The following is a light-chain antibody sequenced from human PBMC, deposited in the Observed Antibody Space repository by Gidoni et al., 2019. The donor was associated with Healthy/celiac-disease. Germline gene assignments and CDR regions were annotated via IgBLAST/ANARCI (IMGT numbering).Light chain of an antibody. CDR3: QQRSNWPPT. Sequence: ELVLPQSPATLSLSPGERATLSCRASQSVSSYLAGYQQKPGQAPRLLIYDASNRATGIPARFSGSGSGTDFTLTISSLEPEDFAVYYCQQRSNWPPTFGQGTKVEIK. J-gene: IGKJ1*01. V-gene: IGKV3-11*01. CDR1: QSVSSY. CDR2: DAS.